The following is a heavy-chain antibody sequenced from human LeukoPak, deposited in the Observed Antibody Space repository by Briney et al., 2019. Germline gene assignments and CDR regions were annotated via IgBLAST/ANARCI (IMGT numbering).Heavy chain of an antibody. J-gene: IGHJ4*02. Sequence: PGGSLRLSCAASGFTVSSYYMNWVRQAPGKELEWVSVIYTGGGTYYADSVKGRFTISRDNSKNTLYLQMNSLRAEDTAVYYCATTGYSSRNYWGQGTLVTVSS. CDR1: GFTVSSYY. CDR2: IYTGGGT. CDR3: ATTGYSSRNY. D-gene: IGHD6-13*01. V-gene: IGHV3-53*01.